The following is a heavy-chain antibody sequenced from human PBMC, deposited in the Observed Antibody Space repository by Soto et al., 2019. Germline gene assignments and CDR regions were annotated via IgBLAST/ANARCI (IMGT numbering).Heavy chain of an antibody. J-gene: IGHJ4*02. CDR2: ITVNSGNT. CDR3: GRGLGGGWYYFDY. Sequence: QGQLVQSGVEVKKPGASVKVSCKASGYTFISYGIGWVRQAPGQGLEWMGWITVNSGNTNYPQKFQGRVTMTKDTSTSTAYMELRSLTSDDTAVYYCGRGLGGGWYYFDYWGPGTLVTVSS. V-gene: IGHV1-18*01. D-gene: IGHD6-19*01. CDR1: GYTFISYG.